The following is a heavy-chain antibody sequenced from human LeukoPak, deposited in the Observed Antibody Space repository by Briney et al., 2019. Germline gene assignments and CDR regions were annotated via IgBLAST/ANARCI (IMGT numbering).Heavy chain of an antibody. V-gene: IGHV3-23*01. CDR1: GFTFTSYA. Sequence: GGSLRLSCAASGFTFTSYAMSWVRQSPGKGLEWVSAISGSGGSTYYADSVKGRLTISRDNSKSTLYLQINSLRAEDTAVYYCAKGIREETYYGVDIWGQGTTVTASS. CDR2: ISGSGGST. D-gene: IGHD5-24*01. CDR3: AKGIREETYYGVDI. J-gene: IGHJ6*02.